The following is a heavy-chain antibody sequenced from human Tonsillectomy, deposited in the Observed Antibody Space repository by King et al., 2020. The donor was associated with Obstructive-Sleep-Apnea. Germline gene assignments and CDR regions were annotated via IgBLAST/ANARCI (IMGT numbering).Heavy chain of an antibody. CDR3: AIDPATGTTSGFDY. CDR2: ISHDGSYK. Sequence: VQLVESGGGVVQPGRSLRLSCAASGFTFSNYAMHWVRQAPGKGPEWVAVISHDGSYKYYADSLRGRFTISRDNSKNTLFLEMNSLRAGDTAGYYGAIDPATGTTSGFDYWGQGTLVIVSS. CDR1: GFTFSNYA. V-gene: IGHV3-30*04. D-gene: IGHD1-1*01. J-gene: IGHJ4*02.